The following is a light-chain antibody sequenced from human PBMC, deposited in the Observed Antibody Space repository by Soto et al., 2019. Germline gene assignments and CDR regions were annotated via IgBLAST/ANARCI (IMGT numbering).Light chain of an antibody. J-gene: IGLJ3*02. CDR2: EDS. V-gene: IGLV2-23*01. CDR3: CSYAGSSTWV. Sequence: QSALTQPASVSGSPGQSITISCTGTSSDVGSYNLVSWYQQHPGKAPKLIFYEDSKRPSGVSNFFPASKSGNTASLTISGLQAEDEADYYCCSYAGSSTWVFGGGTKLTVL. CDR1: SSDVGSYNL.